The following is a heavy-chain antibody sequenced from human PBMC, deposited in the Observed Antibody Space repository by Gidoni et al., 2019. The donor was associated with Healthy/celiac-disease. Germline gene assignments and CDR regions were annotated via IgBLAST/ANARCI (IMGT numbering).Heavy chain of an antibody. CDR1: GFTFSSYS. Sequence: EVQLVESGGGLVKPGGSLRLSCAASGFTFSSYSMNWVRQAPGKGLEWVSSISSSSSYIYYADSVKGRFTISRDNAKNSLYLQMNSLRAEDTAVYYCARKRISSGATHSNFDYWGQGTLVTVSS. CDR3: ARKRISSGATHSNFDY. V-gene: IGHV3-21*01. CDR2: ISSSSSYI. J-gene: IGHJ4*02. D-gene: IGHD1-26*01.